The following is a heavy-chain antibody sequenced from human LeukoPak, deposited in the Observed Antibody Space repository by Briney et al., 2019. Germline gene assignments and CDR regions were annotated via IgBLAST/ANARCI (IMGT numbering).Heavy chain of an antibody. V-gene: IGHV3-21*01. D-gene: IGHD3/OR15-3a*01. CDR2: ISSSSSYI. CDR3: ARRTRTGAGAYYMDV. CDR1: GFTFSSYS. J-gene: IGHJ6*03. Sequence: PGGSLRLSCAASGFTFSSYSMNWVRQAPGKGLEWVSSISSSSSYIYYADSVKGRFTISRDNAKNSLYLQMNSLRAEDTAVYYCARRTRTGAGAYYMDVWGKGTTVTVSS.